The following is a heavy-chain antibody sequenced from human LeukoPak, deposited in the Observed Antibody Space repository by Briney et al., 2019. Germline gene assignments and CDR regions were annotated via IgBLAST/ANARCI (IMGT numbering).Heavy chain of an antibody. Sequence: GGSLRPSCAASGFTFSSYEMNWVRQAPGKGLEWVSYISSSGSTIYYADSVRGRFTISRSNSKNSLYLQMHSPGAEDTAVYYSARDSRGCGELLGYWGQGTLVTVSS. CDR3: ARDSRGCGELLGY. CDR2: ISSSGSTI. D-gene: IGHD3-10*01. V-gene: IGHV3-48*03. CDR1: GFTFSSYE. J-gene: IGHJ4*02.